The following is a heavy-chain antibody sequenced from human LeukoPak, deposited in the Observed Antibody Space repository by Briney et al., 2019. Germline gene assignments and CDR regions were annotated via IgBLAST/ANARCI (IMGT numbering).Heavy chain of an antibody. CDR2: INHSGST. Sequence: SETLSLTCAVYGGSFSGYYWSWIRQPPGKGLEWIGEINHSGSTNYNPSLKSRVTISVDTSKSQFSLKLSSVTAADTAVYYCARGGDIVVVVAGNFDYWGQGTLVTVSS. CDR1: GGSFSGYY. D-gene: IGHD2-15*01. CDR3: ARGGDIVVVVAGNFDY. J-gene: IGHJ4*02. V-gene: IGHV4-34*01.